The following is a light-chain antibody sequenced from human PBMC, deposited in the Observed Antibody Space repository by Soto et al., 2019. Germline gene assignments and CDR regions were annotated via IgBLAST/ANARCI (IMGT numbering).Light chain of an antibody. CDR1: SSDVGAYNY. J-gene: IGLJ1*01. V-gene: IGLV2-14*01. CDR3: FSFTTTSTHV. Sequence: QSALTQPASLSGSPGQSVTISCTGTSSDVGAYNYVSWFQQHPGKAPKLMIYEVNNRPSGVSNRFSGSKSGNTAYLTISGLQVEDEADYFCFSFTTTSTHVFGTGTKVTVL. CDR2: EVN.